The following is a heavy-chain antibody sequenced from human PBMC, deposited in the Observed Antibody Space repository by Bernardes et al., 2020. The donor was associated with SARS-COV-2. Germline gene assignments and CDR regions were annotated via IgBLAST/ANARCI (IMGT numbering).Heavy chain of an antibody. J-gene: IGHJ4*02. CDR3: VRKLKFSSAGYYFDY. Sequence: GESLKSSCKGSGYSVSSYWIGWVRQLPGIGLEWMGIIWPDDSDTRYSPSFQGLVTISADKSISTAYLQWSSLGASDTAIYYCVRKLKFSSAGYYFDYWGQGTLVTVSS. CDR2: IWPDDSDT. D-gene: IGHD1-26*01. CDR1: GYSVSSYW. V-gene: IGHV5-51*01.